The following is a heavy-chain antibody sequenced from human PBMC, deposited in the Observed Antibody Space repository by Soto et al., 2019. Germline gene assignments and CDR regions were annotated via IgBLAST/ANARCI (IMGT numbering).Heavy chain of an antibody. J-gene: IGHJ4*02. CDR3: ARGEVTTGVF. Sequence: PSEPLSLTCAVYGGTVGGYYWSWVRQPPGKGLEWIGEINHSGSITYAPSLKSRVTMSVDTSKNQFSLRLNSVTAADTAVYYCARGEVTTGVFWGQGTQVTVSS. V-gene: IGHV4-34*01. D-gene: IGHD4-17*01. CDR2: INHSGSI. CDR1: GGTVGGYY.